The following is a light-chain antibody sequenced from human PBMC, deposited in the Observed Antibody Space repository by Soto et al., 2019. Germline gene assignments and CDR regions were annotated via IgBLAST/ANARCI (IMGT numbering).Light chain of an antibody. CDR2: AAS. Sequence: DIQMTQSPSSLSASVGDRVTITCRANQDISYYLAWYQQKQGKVPKLLIYAASTLQSGVPSRFSGSGSGTDFPLTISRLQPEAIATYYCQKYHSAPRTFGQGTKVDIK. V-gene: IGKV1-27*01. CDR3: QKYHSAPRT. J-gene: IGKJ1*01. CDR1: QDISYY.